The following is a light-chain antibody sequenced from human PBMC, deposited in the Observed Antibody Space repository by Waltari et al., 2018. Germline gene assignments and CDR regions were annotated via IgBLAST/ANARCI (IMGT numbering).Light chain of an antibody. V-gene: IGKV1-39*01. CDR1: QSISSY. J-gene: IGKJ2*01. CDR3: QQSYSTLYT. Sequence: DIQMTQSPSSLSASVGDRVTITCRASQSISSYLNWYQQKPGKAPKHLIYAASSLQSVVPSRFSGSGSGTDFTLTISSLQPEDFATYYCQQSYSTLYTFGQGTKLEIK. CDR2: AAS.